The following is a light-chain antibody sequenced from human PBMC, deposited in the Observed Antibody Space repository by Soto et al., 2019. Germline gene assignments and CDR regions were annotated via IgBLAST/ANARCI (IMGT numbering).Light chain of an antibody. V-gene: IGLV2-8*01. Sequence: QSALTQPPSASGSPGQSVTISCTGTSSDVGGYNYVSWYQQHPGKAPKLMISEVSKRPSGVPDRFSGSKSGNTASLTVSGLQVEDEADYYCSSFAGNSNLVFGGGTQLTVL. CDR2: EVS. CDR1: SSDVGGYNY. J-gene: IGLJ2*01. CDR3: SSFAGNSNLV.